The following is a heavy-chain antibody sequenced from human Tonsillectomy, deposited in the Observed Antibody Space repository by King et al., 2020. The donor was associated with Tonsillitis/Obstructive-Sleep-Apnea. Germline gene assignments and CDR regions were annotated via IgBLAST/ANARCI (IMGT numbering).Heavy chain of an antibody. J-gene: IGHJ5*02. V-gene: IGHV2-5*02. CDR2: IYWDDDK. CDR1: GFSLSTSGVA. CDR3: AHRRYYGSGDYRTVDCFDP. D-gene: IGHD3-10*01. Sequence: TLKESGPTLVKPTQTLTLTCTFSGFSLSTSGVAVGWIRQPPGRALECLALIYWDDDKRYSPALKSRLTINKDTPKNQVVLTMTNMDPVVTATYYCAHRRYYGSGDYRTVDCFDPWGQGTLVTVSS.